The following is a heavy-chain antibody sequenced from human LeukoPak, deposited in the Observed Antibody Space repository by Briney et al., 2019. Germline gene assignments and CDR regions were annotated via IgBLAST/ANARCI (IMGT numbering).Heavy chain of an antibody. Sequence: GRSLRLSCAASGFTFSSYSMNWVRQAPGKGLEWVSSISSSSSYIYYADSVKGRFTISRDNAKNSLYLQMNSLRAEDTAVYYCARDVDIGSVDYWGQGTLVTVSA. D-gene: IGHD5-12*01. J-gene: IGHJ4*02. V-gene: IGHV3-21*01. CDR2: ISSSSSYI. CDR1: GFTFSSYS. CDR3: ARDVDIGSVDY.